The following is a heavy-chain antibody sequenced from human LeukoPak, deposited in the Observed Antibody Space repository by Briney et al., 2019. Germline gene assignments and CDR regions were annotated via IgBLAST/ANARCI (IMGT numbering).Heavy chain of an antibody. V-gene: IGHV3-53*01. D-gene: IGHD1-1*01. CDR3: AKTGTPWYYFDY. CDR1: GFTVSSNY. J-gene: IGHJ4*02. CDR2: IYSGGST. Sequence: SGGSLRLSCAASGFTVSSNYMSWVRQAPGKGLEWVSVIYSGGSTYYADSVKGRFTISRDNSKNTLYLQMNSLRAEDTAVYYCAKTGTPWYYFDYWGQGTLVTVSS.